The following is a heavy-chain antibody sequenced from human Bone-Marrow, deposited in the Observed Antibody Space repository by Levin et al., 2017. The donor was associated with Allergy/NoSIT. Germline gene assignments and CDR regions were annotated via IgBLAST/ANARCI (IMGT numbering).Heavy chain of an antibody. Sequence: HSGGSLRLSCATSGFNFDDYSMHWVRQAPGKGLEWVSLINWDGRKTYYADSVQGRFTISRDNSRNSLYLQMNSLRTEDTAFYFCVKDHNPSGSWPDFWGQGTLVTVSS. V-gene: IGHV3-43*01. CDR2: INWDGRKT. CDR1: GFNFDDYS. CDR3: VKDHNPSGSWPDF. J-gene: IGHJ4*02. D-gene: IGHD1-26*01.